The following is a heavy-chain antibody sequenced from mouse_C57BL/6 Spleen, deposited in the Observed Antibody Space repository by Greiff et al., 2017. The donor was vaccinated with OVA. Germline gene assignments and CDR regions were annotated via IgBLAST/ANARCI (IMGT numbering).Heavy chain of an antibody. Sequence: VQLQQSGPGMVKPSQSLSLTCTVTGYSITSGYDWHWIRHFPGNKLEWMGYISYSGSTSYNPSLKSRISITHDTSKNHFFLKLNSVTTEDTATYYCARANWDGGYAMDYWGQGTSVTVSS. CDR2: ISYSGST. CDR1: GYSITSGYD. D-gene: IGHD4-1*01. CDR3: ARANWDGGYAMDY. V-gene: IGHV3-1*01. J-gene: IGHJ4*01.